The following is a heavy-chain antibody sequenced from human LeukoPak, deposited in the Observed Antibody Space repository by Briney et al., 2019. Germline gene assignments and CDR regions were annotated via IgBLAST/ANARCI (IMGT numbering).Heavy chain of an antibody. CDR1: GLTFSSYS. CDR2: ISTISSYI. D-gene: IGHD6-13*01. CDR3: ARMDSSSWTSVGY. Sequence: GGSLRLSCAASGLTFSSYSMNWVRQAPGKGLEWVSSISTISSYINYADSVKGRFTISRDNAKNSLYLQMNSLRAEDTAVYYCARMDSSSWTSVGYWGQGTLVTVSS. J-gene: IGHJ4*02. V-gene: IGHV3-21*01.